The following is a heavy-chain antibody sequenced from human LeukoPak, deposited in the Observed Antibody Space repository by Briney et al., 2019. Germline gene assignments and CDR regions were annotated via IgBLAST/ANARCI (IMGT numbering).Heavy chain of an antibody. CDR1: GGSFSYYY. J-gene: IGHJ6*03. Sequence: PSETLSLTCAVYGGSFSYYYWSWIRQPPGKGLEWIGYIYYSGSTNYNPSLKSQATIPVDTSKNQFSLNRASVTAADTDVYYCARVSLRQQWLVRREEYYYMDGWGKGRTVTISS. D-gene: IGHD6-19*01. CDR2: IYYSGST. V-gene: IGHV4-34*11. CDR3: ARVSLRQQWLVRREEYYYMDG.